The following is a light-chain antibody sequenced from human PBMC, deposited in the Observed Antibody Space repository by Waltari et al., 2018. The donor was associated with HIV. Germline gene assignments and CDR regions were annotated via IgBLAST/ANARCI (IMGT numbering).Light chain of an antibody. V-gene: IGLV2-14*03. CDR3: ASNRLDYTLI. CDR1: TTDSRFTHH. Sequence: QSALTQPASVSGFPGQSINISCTGFTTDSRFTHHVSWYQQSAGNSPSLIIFDVNKRPSGISDRFSGSRSGNAAFLTFSGLQSGDEAHYYCASNRLDYTLIFGGGTKLTVL. CDR2: DVN. J-gene: IGLJ2*01.